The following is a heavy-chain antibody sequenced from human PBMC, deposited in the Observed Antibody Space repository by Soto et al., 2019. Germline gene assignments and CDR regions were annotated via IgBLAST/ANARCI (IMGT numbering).Heavy chain of an antibody. Sequence: SVKISCKAPGGTFSTYIISWVRQAPGQGLEWMGRIIPIPDITNYAQKFQGRVTVTADRSTSTAYMELTSLKSEDTAVYYCARDRITTRGDAFDLWGQGAMVTVSS. D-gene: IGHD3-3*01. J-gene: IGHJ3*01. CDR3: ARDRITTRGDAFDL. CDR2: IIPIPDIT. CDR1: GGTFSTYI. V-gene: IGHV1-69*04.